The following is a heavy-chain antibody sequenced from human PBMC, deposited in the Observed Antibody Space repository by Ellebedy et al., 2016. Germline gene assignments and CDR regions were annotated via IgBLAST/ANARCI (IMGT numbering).Heavy chain of an antibody. J-gene: IGHJ4*02. CDR1: GYTLTELS. CDR3: ATDLNALGFDY. D-gene: IGHD7-27*01. Sequence: ASVKVSCKVSGYTLTELSMHWVRQAPGKGLEWMGGFDPEDGETIYAQKFQGRVTMTEDTSAGTAYMELSSLKSEDTAVDYCATDLNALGFDYWGQGTLVTVSS. CDR2: FDPEDGET. V-gene: IGHV1-24*01.